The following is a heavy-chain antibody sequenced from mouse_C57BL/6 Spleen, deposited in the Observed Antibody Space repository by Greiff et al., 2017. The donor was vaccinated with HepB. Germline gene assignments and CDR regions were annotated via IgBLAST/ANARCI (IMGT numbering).Heavy chain of an antibody. CDR3: VRGTTVVATDYAMDY. Sequence: EVMLVESGGGLVQPKGSLKLSCAASGFTFNTYAMHWVRQAPGKGLEWVARIRSKSSNYATYYADSVKDRFTSSRDDSQSMLYLQMNNLKTEDTAMYYCVRGTTVVATDYAMDYWGQGTSVTVSS. CDR2: IRSKSSNYAT. V-gene: IGHV10-3*01. D-gene: IGHD1-1*01. J-gene: IGHJ4*01. CDR1: GFTFNTYA.